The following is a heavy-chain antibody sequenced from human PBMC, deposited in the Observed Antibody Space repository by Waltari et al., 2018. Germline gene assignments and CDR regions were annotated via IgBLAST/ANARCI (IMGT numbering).Heavy chain of an antibody. CDR2: IIPICGTA. Sequence: QVQLVQSGAEVKKPGSSVKVSCKCSGGTFSSFAISWVRQAPGQGLELMGVIIPICGTANDEQKVQGRVTITTDESTSTDYMELSSLRSEDTAVYYCARVGRAARRVLYAFDIWGQGTMVTVSS. CDR1: GGTFSSFA. D-gene: IGHD6-6*01. V-gene: IGHV1-69*05. CDR3: ARVGRAARRVLYAFDI. J-gene: IGHJ3*02.